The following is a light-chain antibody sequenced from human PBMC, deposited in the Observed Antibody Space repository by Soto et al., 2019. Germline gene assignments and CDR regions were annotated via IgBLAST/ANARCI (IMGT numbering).Light chain of an antibody. J-gene: IGKJ4*01. CDR2: GPS. V-gene: IGKV3-20*01. Sequence: EIVLTQSPGTLSLSPGERATLSCRASQSVNNNYLAWYQQKPGQPPKLLIFGPSSRATGIPDRFSGSGSGTDFTLTISRLEPEDFAVYYCQQFGDSPPVTFGGGTKVEI. CDR1: QSVNNNY. CDR3: QQFGDSPPVT.